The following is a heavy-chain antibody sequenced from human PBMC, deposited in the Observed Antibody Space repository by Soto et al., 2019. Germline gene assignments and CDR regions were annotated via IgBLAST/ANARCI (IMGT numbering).Heavy chain of an antibody. J-gene: IGHJ3*02. CDR3: ARDRWETDAFDI. CDR2: ISYDGSNK. Sequence: QVQLVESGGGVVQPGRSLRLSCAASGFTFSSYAMHWVRQAPGKGLEWVAVISYDGSNKYYADSVKGRFTISRDNSKNTLYLQMNSLRAEDTAVYYCARDRWETDAFDIWGQGTMVTVSS. D-gene: IGHD1-26*01. CDR1: GFTFSSYA. V-gene: IGHV3-30-3*01.